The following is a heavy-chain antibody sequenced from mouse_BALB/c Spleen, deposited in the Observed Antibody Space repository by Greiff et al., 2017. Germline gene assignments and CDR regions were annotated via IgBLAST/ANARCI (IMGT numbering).Heavy chain of an antibody. CDR2: IYWDDDK. J-gene: IGHJ4*01. CDR1: GFSLSTSGMG. Sequence: QVTLKVSGPGILQPSQTLSLTCSFSGFSLSTSGMGVSWIRQPSGKGLEWLAHIYWDDDKRYNPSLKSRLTISKDTSRNQVFLKITSVDTADTATYYCARIYGYSHYYAMDYWGQGTSVTVSS. D-gene: IGHD1-2*01. V-gene: IGHV8-12*01. CDR3: ARIYGYSHYYAMDY.